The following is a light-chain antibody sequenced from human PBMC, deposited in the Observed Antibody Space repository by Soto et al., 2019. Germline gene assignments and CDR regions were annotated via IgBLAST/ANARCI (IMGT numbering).Light chain of an antibody. CDR3: QQYYNWPT. CDR2: GAS. V-gene: IGKV3D-15*01. Sequence: EIVMTQCPATLSVSPGERATLSCRASQSVSSNLAWYQQKPGQAPRLLIYGASTRATGIPARFSGSGSGTEFTLTISSLQSEDFAVYYCQQYYNWPTFGQGTKLEI. J-gene: IGKJ2*01. CDR1: QSVSSN.